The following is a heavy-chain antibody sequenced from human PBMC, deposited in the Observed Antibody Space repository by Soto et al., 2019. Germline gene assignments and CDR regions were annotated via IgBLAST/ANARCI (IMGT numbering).Heavy chain of an antibody. Sequence: GGSLRLSCAASGFTFSSYAMSWVRQAPGKGLEWVSAISGSGGSTYYADSEKGRFTISRDNSKNTLYLQMNSLRAEDTAVYYCAKPTVTYYDILTGYYYFDYWGQGTLVTVSS. V-gene: IGHV3-23*01. CDR2: ISGSGGST. D-gene: IGHD3-9*01. CDR3: AKPTVTYYDILTGYYYFDY. CDR1: GFTFSSYA. J-gene: IGHJ4*02.